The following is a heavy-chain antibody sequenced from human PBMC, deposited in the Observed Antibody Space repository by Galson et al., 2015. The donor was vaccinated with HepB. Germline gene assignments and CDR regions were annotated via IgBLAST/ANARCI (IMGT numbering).Heavy chain of an antibody. V-gene: IGHV1-69*13. D-gene: IGHD3-3*01. CDR2: IIPIFGTA. CDR3: ARLGTLEWLNLEVGLDI. J-gene: IGHJ3*02. Sequence: SVKVSCKASGGTFSRNTINWVRQAPGQGFEWMGGIIPIFGTANYAQKFQGRVTFTADESTNTVYMQLSSLRSEDTAIYYCARLGTLEWLNLEVGLDIWGQGTMVTVSS. CDR1: GGTFSRNT.